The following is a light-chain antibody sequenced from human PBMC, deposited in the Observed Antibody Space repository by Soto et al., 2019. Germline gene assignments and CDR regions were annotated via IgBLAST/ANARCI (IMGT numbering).Light chain of an antibody. CDR1: NSNVGNYDL. V-gene: IGLV2-23*02. CDR2: EVT. Sequence: SALPQPASVAESPGQSIAISCIGTNSNVGNYDLVSWFQQHPGKAPKLIIYEVTRRPSGVSDRFSGSKSGNTASLTISGLQAEDEAQYYCCSFAGITTFVFGTGTKVTVL. CDR3: CSFAGITTFV. J-gene: IGLJ1*01.